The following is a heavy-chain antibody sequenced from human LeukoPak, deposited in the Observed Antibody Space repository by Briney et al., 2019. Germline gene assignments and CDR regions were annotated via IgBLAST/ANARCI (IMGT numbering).Heavy chain of an antibody. V-gene: IGHV3-23*01. CDR1: GFTFSSYA. D-gene: IGHD6-19*01. Sequence: GGSLRLSCAASGFTFSSYAMSWVRQAPGKGLEWVSAISGSGGSTYYADSVKGRFTISRDNSKNTLYLQVNSLRAEDTAVYYCAKAGGVDSGWYRSYYYGMDVWGQGTTVTVSS. CDR3: AKAGGVDSGWYRSYYYGMDV. J-gene: IGHJ6*02. CDR2: ISGSGGST.